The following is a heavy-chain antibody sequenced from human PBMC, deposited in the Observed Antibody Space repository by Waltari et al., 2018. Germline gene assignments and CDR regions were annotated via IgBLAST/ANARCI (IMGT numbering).Heavy chain of an antibody. D-gene: IGHD1-7*01. Sequence: EVQLLESGGGLVQPGGSLRRSCVASGFFFGYYAMTWFRQAPGKGLEWVSGVSAKSDFTNYADSVKGRFTISRDNSKNTLYLQMNSLRVEDAALYYCARYISRGRELMSWGQGTLVTVSS. J-gene: IGHJ4*02. V-gene: IGHV3-23*01. CDR1: GFFFGYYA. CDR2: VSAKSDFT. CDR3: ARYISRGRELMS.